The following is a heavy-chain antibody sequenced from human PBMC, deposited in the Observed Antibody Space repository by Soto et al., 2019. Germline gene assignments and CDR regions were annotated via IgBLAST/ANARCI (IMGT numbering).Heavy chain of an antibody. CDR3: ARDVVGSDYFDS. CDR1: GGTFSSYA. D-gene: IGHD1-26*01. Sequence: GASVKVSCKASGGTFSSYAISWVRQAPGQGLEWMGGIIPIFGTANYAQKFQGRVTITADESTSTAYMELSRLRSDDTAVYYCARDVVGSDYFDSWGQGTLVTVSS. J-gene: IGHJ4*02. V-gene: IGHV1-69*13. CDR2: IIPIFGTA.